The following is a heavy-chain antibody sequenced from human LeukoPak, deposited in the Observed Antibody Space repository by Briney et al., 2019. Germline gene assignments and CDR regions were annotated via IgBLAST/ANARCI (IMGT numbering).Heavy chain of an antibody. V-gene: IGHV1-69*04. D-gene: IGHD3-22*01. J-gene: IGHJ4*02. CDR1: GGTFSSYT. Sequence: SVKVSCKASGGTFSSYTISWVRQAPGQGLEWMGRIIPILGIANYAQKFQGRVTITADKSTSTAYMELSSLRSEDTAVYYCARDITYYYDSSGYYRARDYWGQGTLVTVSS. CDR2: IIPILGIA. CDR3: ARDITYYYDSSGYYRARDY.